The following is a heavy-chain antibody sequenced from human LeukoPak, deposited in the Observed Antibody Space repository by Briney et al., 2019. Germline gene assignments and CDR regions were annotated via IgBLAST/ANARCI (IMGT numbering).Heavy chain of an antibody. CDR1: GFTFSSYA. V-gene: IGHV3-23*01. D-gene: IGHD5-24*01. J-gene: IGHJ4*02. CDR3: AKDDAWLQYND. CDR2: ISGSGGST. Sequence: GGSLRLSCAASGFTFSSYAMSWVRQAPGKGLEWVSAISGSGGSTYYADSVKGRFTISRDNSKNTLYLQVNSLRDEDTAVYYCAKDDAWLQYNDWGQGTLVTVSS.